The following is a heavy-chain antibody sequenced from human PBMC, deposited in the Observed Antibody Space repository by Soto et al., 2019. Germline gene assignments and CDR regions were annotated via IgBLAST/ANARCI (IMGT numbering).Heavy chain of an antibody. D-gene: IGHD3-16*01. V-gene: IGHV5-10-1*01. Sequence: PGESLKISCKGSGYSFTSYWISWVRQMPGKGLEWMGRIDPSDSYTNYSPSFQGHVTISADKSISTAYLQWSSLKASDTAMYYCARRITSYYYYYGMDVWGQGTTVTVSS. CDR3: ARRITSYYYYYGMDV. CDR1: GYSFTSYW. CDR2: IDPSDSYT. J-gene: IGHJ6*02.